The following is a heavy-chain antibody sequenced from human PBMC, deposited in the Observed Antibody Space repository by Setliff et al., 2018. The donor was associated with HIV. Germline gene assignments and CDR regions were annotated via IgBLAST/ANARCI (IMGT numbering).Heavy chain of an antibody. V-gene: IGHV4-4*07. CDR3: ARDWVTRSNYYGSGSPWYFDF. D-gene: IGHD3-10*01. Sequence: PSETLSLTCTVSGDSIGVYYWNWIRQPAGKGLEWIGRVYASAYSNYNPSLKSRVTMSVDTSQNQFSLKLRSVNAADTAVYYCARDWVTRSNYYGSGSPWYFDFWGRGILVTVSS. J-gene: IGHJ2*01. CDR1: GDSIGVYY. CDR2: VYASAYS.